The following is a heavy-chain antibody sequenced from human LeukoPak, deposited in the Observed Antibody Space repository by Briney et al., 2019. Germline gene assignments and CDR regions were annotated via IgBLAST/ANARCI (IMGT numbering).Heavy chain of an antibody. D-gene: IGHD1-26*01. J-gene: IGHJ4*02. CDR1: GVSISSNGYS. CDR2: IYHSGST. V-gene: IGHV4-30-2*01. CDR3: ATGNPPLDY. Sequence: PSETLSLTCAVSGVSISSNGYSWSWIRQPPGKGLEWIGYIYHSGSTYYNPSLRSRVTISIDRSKNQFSLKLNSVTAADTAVYYCATGNPPLDYWGQGTLVTVSS.